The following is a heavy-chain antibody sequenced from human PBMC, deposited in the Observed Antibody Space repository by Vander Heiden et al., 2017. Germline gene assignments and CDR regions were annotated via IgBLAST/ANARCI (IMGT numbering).Heavy chain of an antibody. CDR2: MNSDGSTT. J-gene: IGHJ4*02. CDR1: GFTFSSAW. D-gene: IGHD3-3*01. Sequence: EVQLVESGGGLVQPGGSLRLSCVDSGFTFSSAWVPWVRQAPGTGLVWLSRMNSDGSTTDYADSVKGRFTISRDNAKNTLYLQMNGLRAEDTAVYYCARAGFFRFDYWGQGILVTVSS. CDR3: ARAGFFRFDY. V-gene: IGHV3-74*01.